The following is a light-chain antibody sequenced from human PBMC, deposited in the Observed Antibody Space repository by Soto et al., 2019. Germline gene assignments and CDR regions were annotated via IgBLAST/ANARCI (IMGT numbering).Light chain of an antibody. CDR3: QQYNSYPS. CDR1: QSISSW. CDR2: DAS. V-gene: IGKV1-5*01. Sequence: DIQMTQSPSTLSASVGDRVTITCRASQSISSWLAWYQQKPGKAPKLLIYDASSLESGVPSRFSGSGSGTELPLTISSLQPDDFATYYCQQYNSYPSFGQGTKGEIK. J-gene: IGKJ1*01.